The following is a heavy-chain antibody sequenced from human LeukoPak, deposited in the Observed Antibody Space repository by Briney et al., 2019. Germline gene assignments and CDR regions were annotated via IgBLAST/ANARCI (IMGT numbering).Heavy chain of an antibody. CDR2: INPNSGGT. V-gene: IGHV1-2*02. D-gene: IGHD3-3*02. CDR3: ANVPPFSICWYYYDN. CDR1: GYTLAVYY. Sequence: ASVKVSCKASGYTLAVYYMHWVRQAPGQGLEWMGWINPNSGGTNYAQKFQGRVTMTRDTSISTAYMELSRLTSDDTAVYYCANVPPFSICWYYYDNWGQGTLVTVSS. J-gene: IGHJ4*01.